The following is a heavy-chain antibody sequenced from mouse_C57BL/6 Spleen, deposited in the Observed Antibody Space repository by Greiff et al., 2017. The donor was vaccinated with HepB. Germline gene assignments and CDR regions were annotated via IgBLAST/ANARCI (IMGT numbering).Heavy chain of an antibody. D-gene: IGHD2-4*01. CDR2: IDPSDSYT. CDR3: ARWGDYGFDY. CDR1: GYTFTSYW. J-gene: IGHJ2*01. Sequence: VQLQQPGAELVMPGASVKLSCKASGYTFTSYWMHWVKQRPGQGLEWIGEIDPSDSYTNYNQKFKGKSTLTVDKSSSTAYMHLSSLTSEDSAVYYCARWGDYGFDYWGQGTTLTVSS. V-gene: IGHV1-69*01.